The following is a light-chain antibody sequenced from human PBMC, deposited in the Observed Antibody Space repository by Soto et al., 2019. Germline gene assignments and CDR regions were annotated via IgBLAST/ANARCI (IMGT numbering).Light chain of an antibody. CDR1: QSISSW. V-gene: IGKV1-5*01. Sequence: DIQMTQSPSTLSASVGDRVTITCRASQSISSWLAWYQQKPGEAPKLLIYDASALPRGVPSRFSGSGSGTKFTLTIASLQPDDFATYYCQQYNSYLYTFGQGTKVDIK. J-gene: IGKJ2*01. CDR3: QQYNSYLYT. CDR2: DAS.